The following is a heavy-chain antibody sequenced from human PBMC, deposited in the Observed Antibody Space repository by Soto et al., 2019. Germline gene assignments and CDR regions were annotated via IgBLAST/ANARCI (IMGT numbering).Heavy chain of an antibody. CDR3: ARGRSRFYCMDV. Sequence: SETLSLTCAVYGRAFSGYYCRLILHPPMKRLECTVEINHSGSTNYSPSLKSRVTISVDTSTNQFSLTLSSVTAADTAVYYGARGRSRFYCMDVWDQETLVTIFS. J-gene: IGHJ6*02. V-gene: IGHV4-34*01. CDR2: INHSGST. CDR1: GRAFSGYY.